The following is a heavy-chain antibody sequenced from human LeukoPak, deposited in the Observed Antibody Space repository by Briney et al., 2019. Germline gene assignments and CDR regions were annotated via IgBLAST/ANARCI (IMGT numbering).Heavy chain of an antibody. CDR3: ARGRYADYLDY. Sequence: PGGSLRLSCAASGFTFSSYAMSWVRQAPGKGLEWVALISYDGSDKYYADSVRGRFTVSRDNSKNTLYLQMNSLRAEDTAVYYCARGRYADYLDYWGQGTLVTVSS. J-gene: IGHJ4*02. V-gene: IGHV3-30*04. CDR2: ISYDGSDK. D-gene: IGHD1-1*01. CDR1: GFTFSSYA.